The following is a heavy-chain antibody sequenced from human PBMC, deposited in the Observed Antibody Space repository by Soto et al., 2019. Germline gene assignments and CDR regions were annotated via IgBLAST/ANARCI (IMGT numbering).Heavy chain of an antibody. CDR3: ARERITMVRGELYYYYGMDV. CDR1: GYSISSGYY. Sequence: PSETLFLTCAVSGYSISSGYYWGWIRQPPGKGLEWIGSIYHSGSTYYNPSLKSRVTISVDTSKNQFSLKLSSVTAADTAVYYCARERITMVRGELYYYYGMDVWGQGTTVTVSS. J-gene: IGHJ6*02. D-gene: IGHD3-10*01. V-gene: IGHV4-38-2*02. CDR2: IYHSGST.